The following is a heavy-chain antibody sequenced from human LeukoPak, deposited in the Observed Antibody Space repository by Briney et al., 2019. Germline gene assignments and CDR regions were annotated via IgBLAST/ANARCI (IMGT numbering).Heavy chain of an antibody. V-gene: IGHV3-48*03. D-gene: IGHD2-15*01. Sequence: QSGGSLRLSCAASGFTFSSYEMNWVRQAPGKGLEWVSYISSSGSTIYYADSVKGRFTISRDNAKNSMYLQTNSLRAEDTAVYYCASLTGISGVGKDYWGQGTLVTVSS. J-gene: IGHJ4*02. CDR1: GFTFSSYE. CDR2: ISSSGSTI. CDR3: ASLTGISGVGKDY.